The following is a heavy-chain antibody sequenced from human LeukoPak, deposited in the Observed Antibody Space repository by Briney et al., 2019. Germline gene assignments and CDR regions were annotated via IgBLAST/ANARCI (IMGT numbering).Heavy chain of an antibody. J-gene: IGHJ4*02. CDR2: ISDDGNNK. CDR3: TLELELPDSFDY. CDR1: GFTFTNFA. V-gene: IGHV3-30*03. D-gene: IGHD1-7*01. Sequence: GRSLRLSCAASGFTFTNFAMHWVRQAPGKGLEWVTVISDDGNNKYFADSVKGRFTISRDNSKNTLYLQMNSLKTEDTAVYYCTLELELPDSFDYWGQGTLVTVSS.